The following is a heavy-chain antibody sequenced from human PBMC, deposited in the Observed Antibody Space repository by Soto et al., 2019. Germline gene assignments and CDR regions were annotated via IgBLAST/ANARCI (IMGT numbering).Heavy chain of an antibody. CDR2: IFRDGISA. Sequence: EVQLVESGGGLVQPGGSLRLSCAASGFTLSSHWMVWVRQPPGKGLVWVSRIFRDGISASYADDVMGRFTISRDNAKNTLYLQMNSLRAEDTAVYFCARGVTASGTANDYWGQGTLVTVSS. J-gene: IGHJ4*02. V-gene: IGHV3-74*01. D-gene: IGHD2-21*02. CDR3: ARGVTASGTANDY. CDR1: GFTLSSHW.